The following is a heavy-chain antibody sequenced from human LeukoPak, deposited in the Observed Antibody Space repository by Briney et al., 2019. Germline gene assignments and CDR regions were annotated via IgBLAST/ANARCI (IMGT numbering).Heavy chain of an antibody. CDR3: ARGTRHSSGWYYYFDY. CDR1: GGTFSSYA. D-gene: IGHD6-19*01. Sequence: SVKVSCKASGGTFSSYAISWVRQAPGQGLEWMGGIIPIFGTANYAQKFQGRVTITADESTSTAYMELRSLRSEDTAVYYCARGTRHSSGWYYYFDYWGQGTLVTVSS. V-gene: IGHV1-69*01. J-gene: IGHJ4*02. CDR2: IIPIFGTA.